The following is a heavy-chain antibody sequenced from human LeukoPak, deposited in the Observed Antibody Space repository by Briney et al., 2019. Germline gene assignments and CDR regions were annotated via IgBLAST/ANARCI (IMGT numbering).Heavy chain of an antibody. Sequence: SETLSLTCAVYGGSFSGYYWSWIRQPPGKGLEWVGEINHSGSTNYNPSLKSRVTISVDTSKNQFSLKLSSVTAADTAVYYCARRGYCSSTSCYVDFDYWGQGTLVTVSS. J-gene: IGHJ4*02. CDR2: INHSGST. D-gene: IGHD2-2*01. CDR3: ARRGYCSSTSCYVDFDY. CDR1: GGSFSGYY. V-gene: IGHV4-34*01.